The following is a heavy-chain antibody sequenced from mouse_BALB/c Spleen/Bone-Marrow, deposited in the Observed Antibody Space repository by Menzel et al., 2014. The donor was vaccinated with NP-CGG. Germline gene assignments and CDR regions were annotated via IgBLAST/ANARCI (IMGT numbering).Heavy chain of an antibody. D-gene: IGHD1-1*01. Sequence: EVQLQQSGAELVKPGASVKLSCTASDFNFRDTYMHWVKQRPEQGLEWIGRIDPANGNTKYDPKFQGKATITADTSSNTAYLQLSSLTPEDTAVYYCANYYYGSSLFAYWGQGTLVTVSA. CDR3: ANYYYGSSLFAY. J-gene: IGHJ3*01. CDR2: IDPANGNT. CDR1: DFNFRDTY. V-gene: IGHV14-3*02.